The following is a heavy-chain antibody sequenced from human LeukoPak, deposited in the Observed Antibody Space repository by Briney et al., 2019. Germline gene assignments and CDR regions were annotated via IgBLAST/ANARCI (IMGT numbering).Heavy chain of an antibody. Sequence: PGRSLRLSCAASGFTFSSYGMHWVRQAPGKGLEWVAVISYDGSNKYYADSVKGRFTISRDNSKNTLYLQMNSLRAEDTAVYYCATSGNSLTFYFDYWGQGTLVTVSS. CDR3: ATSGNSLTFYFDY. V-gene: IGHV3-30*03. CDR2: ISYDGSNK. D-gene: IGHD1-1*01. CDR1: GFTFSSYG. J-gene: IGHJ4*02.